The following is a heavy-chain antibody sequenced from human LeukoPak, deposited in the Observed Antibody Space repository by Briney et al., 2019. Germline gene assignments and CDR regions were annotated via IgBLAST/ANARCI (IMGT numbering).Heavy chain of an antibody. J-gene: IGHJ4*02. Sequence: GGSLRLSCAASGFTVSSNYMNWVRQAPGQGLEWVSVINSGGSTHYADSVKGRFTISRDNSKDTLYLQMNSLRAEDTAVYYCARDLYYYGSGSDNFLYYWGQGTLVTVSS. V-gene: IGHV3-53*01. CDR2: INSGGST. D-gene: IGHD3-10*01. CDR1: GFTVSSNY. CDR3: ARDLYYYGSGSDNFLYY.